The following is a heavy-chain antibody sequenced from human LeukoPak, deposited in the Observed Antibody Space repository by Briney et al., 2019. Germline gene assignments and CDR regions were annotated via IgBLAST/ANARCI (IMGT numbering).Heavy chain of an antibody. CDR2: IYYSGST. CDR3: ARGGHYYDSSGYSPEDY. CDR1: GGSISSYY. Sequence: KPSETLSLTCTVPGGSISSYYWSWIRQPPGKGLEWIGYIYYSGSTNYNPSLKSRVTISVDTSKNQFSLKLSSVTAADTAVYYCARGGHYYDSSGYSPEDYWGQGTLVTVSS. V-gene: IGHV4-59*01. D-gene: IGHD3-22*01. J-gene: IGHJ4*02.